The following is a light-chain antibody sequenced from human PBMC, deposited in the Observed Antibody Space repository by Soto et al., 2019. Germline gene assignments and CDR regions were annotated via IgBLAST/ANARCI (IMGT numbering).Light chain of an antibody. CDR2: GAS. Sequence: EIVLTQSPGTLSLSPGERATLSCRASQTISSSYLAIAWYQQKPGQPPRLLIYGASSMATGIPDRFSGSGSATDFTLTISRLEPEDFAVYYCQQQDTSPWTFGQGTRVEIK. CDR3: QQQDTSPWT. V-gene: IGKV3-20*01. CDR1: QTISSSY. J-gene: IGKJ1*01.